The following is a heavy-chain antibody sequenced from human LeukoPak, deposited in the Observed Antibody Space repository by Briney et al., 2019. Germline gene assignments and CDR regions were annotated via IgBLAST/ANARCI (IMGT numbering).Heavy chain of an antibody. J-gene: IGHJ5*02. D-gene: IGHD2-2*02. CDR2: IYYSGST. V-gene: IGHV4-59*01. CDR3: AREVVPAAIPGRWFDP. Sequence: PSETLSLTCTVSGGSISSYYWSWIRQPPGKGLEWIGYIYYSGSTNYNPSLKSRVTISVDTSKNQFSLKLSSVTAADTAVYYCAREVVPAAIPGRWFDPWGQGTLVTVSS. CDR1: GGSISSYY.